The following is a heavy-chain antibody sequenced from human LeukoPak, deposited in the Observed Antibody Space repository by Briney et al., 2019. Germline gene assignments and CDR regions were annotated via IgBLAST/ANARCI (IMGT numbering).Heavy chain of an antibody. D-gene: IGHD1-26*01. J-gene: IGHJ4*02. CDR3: ARGKSRGSHIDY. CDR1: GGSISSYY. CDR2: FYDSGNT. V-gene: IGHV4-59*08. Sequence: PSETLSLTCTVSGGSISSYYWSWIRQPPGKGLEWIGSFYDSGNTYYNPSLKSRVTISVGTSKNQFSLKVRSVTAADTAVYFCARGKSRGSHIDYWGQGTLVTVSS.